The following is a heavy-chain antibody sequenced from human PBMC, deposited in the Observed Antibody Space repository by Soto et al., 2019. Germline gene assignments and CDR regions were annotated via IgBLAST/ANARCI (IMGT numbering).Heavy chain of an antibody. V-gene: IGHV3-21*01. J-gene: IGHJ3*02. CDR3: ARDGPLYYDLWSGNIKGDDAFDI. Sequence: GGLMRVCYAAAGVTCGGHSRSWVRKAPGKGLEWVSSISSSSSYIYYADSVKSRFTISRDNAKNSLYLQMNSLRAEDTAVYYCARDGPLYYDLWSGNIKGDDAFDIWGQGTMVTVSS. D-gene: IGHD3-3*01. CDR1: GVTCGGHS. CDR2: ISSSSSYI.